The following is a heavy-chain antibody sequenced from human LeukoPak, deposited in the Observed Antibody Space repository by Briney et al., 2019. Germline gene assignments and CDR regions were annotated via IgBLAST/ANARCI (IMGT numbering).Heavy chain of an antibody. CDR1: GGSISSYY. D-gene: IGHD6-19*01. CDR3: ARVLAVTGTPKRFDY. Sequence: SETLSLTCIVSGGSISSYYWTWIRQSPGKGLEWIGYISDSGSTNYNPSLKSRLTISVDTSKNQFSLKLNTVTAADTAVYYCARVLAVTGTPKRFDYWGQGTLVTVSS. J-gene: IGHJ4*02. V-gene: IGHV4-59*01. CDR2: ISDSGST.